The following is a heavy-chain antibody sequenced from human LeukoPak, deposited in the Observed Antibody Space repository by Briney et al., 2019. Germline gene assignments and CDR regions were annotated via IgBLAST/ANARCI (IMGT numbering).Heavy chain of an antibody. CDR3: ARVMRQEMATIR. J-gene: IGHJ4*02. V-gene: IGHV1-2*02. CDR1: GYTFTGYY. Sequence: ASVKISCKATGYTFTGYYMHWVRQAPGQGLEWMGWINPNSGGTNYAQKFQGRVTMTRVTSISTAYMELSRLRSDDTAVYYCARVMRQEMATIRWGQGTLVTVSS. CDR2: INPNSGGT. D-gene: IGHD5-24*01.